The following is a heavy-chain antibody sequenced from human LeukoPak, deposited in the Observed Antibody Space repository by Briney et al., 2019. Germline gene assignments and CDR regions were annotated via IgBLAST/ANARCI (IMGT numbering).Heavy chain of an antibody. V-gene: IGHV1-18*01. CDR1: GYTFNTYG. CDR3: AREATWTGSPYYFDY. CDR2: ISAYNGNT. Sequence: GASVKVSCKTSGYTFNTYGIAWVRQAPGQGLEWMGWISAYNGNTNYAQNLQDRVTMTTDTSTTTAYMELRNLRSDDTAVYYCAREATWTGSPYYFDYWGQGTLVTVSS. D-gene: IGHD3/OR15-3a*01. J-gene: IGHJ4*02.